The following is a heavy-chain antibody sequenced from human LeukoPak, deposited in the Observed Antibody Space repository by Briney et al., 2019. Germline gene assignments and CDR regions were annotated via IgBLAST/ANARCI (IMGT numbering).Heavy chain of an antibody. CDR2: ISSNSRTV. CDR1: GFIFSNYG. D-gene: IGHD6-6*01. J-gene: IGHJ4*02. CDR3: ARGGAARPDY. Sequence: GGSLRLSCAASGFIFSNYGMNWVRQAPGKGLEWVSYISSNSRTVNYADSVKGRFTISRDTAKNSLYLQMNSLRAEDTAVYYCARGGAARPDYWGQGTLVTVSS. V-gene: IGHV3-48*01.